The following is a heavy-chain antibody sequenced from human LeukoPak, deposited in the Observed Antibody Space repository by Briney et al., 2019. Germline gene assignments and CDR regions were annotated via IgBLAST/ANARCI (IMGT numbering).Heavy chain of an antibody. D-gene: IGHD2-21*02. CDR1: GGSISSYY. Sequence: SETLSLTCTVSGGSISSYYWSWIRQPPGKGLEWIGYIYYSGSTNYNPSLKSRVTISVDTSKNQFSLKLSSVTAADTAVYYCAGHCGGDCSPGQEYWGQGTLVTVSS. V-gene: IGHV4-59*01. CDR3: AGHCGGDCSPGQEY. CDR2: IYYSGST. J-gene: IGHJ4*02.